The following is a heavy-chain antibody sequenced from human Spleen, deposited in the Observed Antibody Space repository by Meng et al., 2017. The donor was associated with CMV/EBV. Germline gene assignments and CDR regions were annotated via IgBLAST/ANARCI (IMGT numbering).Heavy chain of an antibody. CDR3: GRYKGGISDD. CDR2: SSLNSGGT. Sequence: ASVKVSCKASGHTFRDYRINPFSDYNIHWVRRAPGQGLEWMGWSSLNSGGTNYAQKFQGRVTMTRDASVTTSYMELSSLRSDDTAVYFCGRYKGGISDDWGQGTLVTVSS. V-gene: IGHV1-2*02. D-gene: IGHD1-1*01. CDR1: GHTFRDYRINPFSDYN. J-gene: IGHJ4*02.